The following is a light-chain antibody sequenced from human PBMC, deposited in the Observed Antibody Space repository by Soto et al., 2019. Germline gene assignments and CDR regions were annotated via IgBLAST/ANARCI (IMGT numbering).Light chain of an antibody. CDR3: QQYGGSPGT. V-gene: IGKV3-20*01. CDR1: KSVRSSY. CDR2: DAS. Sequence: IVLSLSXGTMSLCSGEXXXXXXXAIKSVRSSYLAWYQHKXGLAPRLLIYDASXRATGIPDRFSGSGSGTDFTHTISRLETEDFAVYYCQQYGGSPGTSGQGTKVDIK. J-gene: IGKJ1*01.